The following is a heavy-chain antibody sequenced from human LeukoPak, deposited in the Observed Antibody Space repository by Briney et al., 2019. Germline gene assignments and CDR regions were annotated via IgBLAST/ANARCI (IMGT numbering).Heavy chain of an antibody. CDR2: IYYSGST. D-gene: IGHD1-26*01. CDR3: ARHVTEYSGSYYYLDC. CDR1: GGSISSSTYY. J-gene: IGHJ4*02. V-gene: IGHV4-39*01. Sequence: PSETLSLTCTVSGGSISSSTYYWGWIRQPPGKGLEWIVTIYYSGSTYYNPSLKSRVTISVDTSKNQFSLNLSSVTAADTAVYYCARHVTEYSGSYYYLDCWGQGTLVTVSS.